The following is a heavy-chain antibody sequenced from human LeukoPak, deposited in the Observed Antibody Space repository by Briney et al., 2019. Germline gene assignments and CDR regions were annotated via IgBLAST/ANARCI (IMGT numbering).Heavy chain of an antibody. J-gene: IGHJ5*02. CDR3: ARVSPAHSNSYYLKLDP. Sequence: SETLSLTCTASGDSMNGSYRSWIRQPPGKRLQWIGYISYSGNTKYNPSLDNRVTISLVTSQKQLSLQLTSVTAADTAVYYCARVSPAHSNSYYLKLDPWGPGTLVTVSS. V-gene: IGHV4-59*01. D-gene: IGHD3-10*01. CDR2: ISYSGNT. CDR1: GDSMNGSY.